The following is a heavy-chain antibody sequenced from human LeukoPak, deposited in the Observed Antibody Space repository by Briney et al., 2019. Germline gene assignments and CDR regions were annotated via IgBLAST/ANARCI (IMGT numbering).Heavy chain of an antibody. CDR1: GFTFDDYA. V-gene: IGHV3-43D*03. J-gene: IGHJ4*02. D-gene: IGHD6-13*01. CDR3: AKDAEYSSSWSFDY. Sequence: GGSLRLSCAASGFTFDDYAMHCVRQAPGKGLEWVSLISWDGGSTYYADSVKGRFTISRDNSKNSLYPQMNSLRAEDTALYYCAKDAEYSSSWSFDYWGQGTLVTVSS. CDR2: ISWDGGST.